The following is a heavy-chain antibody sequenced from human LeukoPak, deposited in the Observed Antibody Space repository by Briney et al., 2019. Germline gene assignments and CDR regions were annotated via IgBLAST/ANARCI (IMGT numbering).Heavy chain of an antibody. D-gene: IGHD4-17*01. CDR1: GFTFSSYA. J-gene: IGHJ4*02. Sequence: PGGSLRLSCAASGFTFSSYAMSWVRQAPGKGLEWVSAISGSGGSTYYADSVKGRFTISRDISKNTLYLQMNSLRAEDTAVYYCAKDFDYGDYEGIDYWGQGTLVTASS. CDR2: ISGSGGST. CDR3: AKDFDYGDYEGIDY. V-gene: IGHV3-23*01.